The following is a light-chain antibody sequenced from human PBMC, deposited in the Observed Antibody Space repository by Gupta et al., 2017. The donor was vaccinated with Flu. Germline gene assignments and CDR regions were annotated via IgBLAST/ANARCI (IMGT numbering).Light chain of an antibody. CDR1: ASNIGSNT. J-gene: IGLJ3*02. CDR2: GNK. Sequence: QSVLTQPPSASETPGQRVTISCFGSASNIGSNTVNWYQQFPGTAPRLLMYGNKHRPSGVPDRFSGSKSGTSASLAISGLQSEDEAEYYCAAWDDSLYGWVFGGGTKLTVL. V-gene: IGLV1-44*01. CDR3: AAWDDSLYGWV.